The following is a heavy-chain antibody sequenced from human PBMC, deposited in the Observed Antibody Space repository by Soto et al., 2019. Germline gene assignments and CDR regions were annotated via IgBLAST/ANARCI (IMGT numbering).Heavy chain of an antibody. V-gene: IGHV1-18*01. CDR1: GYTFTNFG. Sequence: ASVKVSCKTSGYTFTNFGISWVRQAPGQGLEWMGWISTDKGNTNYAQKFQGRVTMTTDTSTRTGYMELRSLRSDDTALYYCATGTLFVIAVAGTSWGKFDYWGQGTLVTVSS. CDR2: ISTDKGNT. J-gene: IGHJ4*02. D-gene: IGHD6-19*01. CDR3: ATGTLFVIAVAGTSWGKFDY.